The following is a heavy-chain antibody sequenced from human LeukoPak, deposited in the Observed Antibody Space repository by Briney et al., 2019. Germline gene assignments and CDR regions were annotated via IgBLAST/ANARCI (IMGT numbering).Heavy chain of an antibody. J-gene: IGHJ4*02. D-gene: IGHD6-19*01. Sequence: GGSLRLSCAASGFTFSSYAMSWVRQAPGKGLEWVSVTSGSAGTTYYADSVRGRFTISRDNSKNTLYLQMNSLRAEDTAVYYCAKSIAVAGNFDYWGQGTLVTVSS. V-gene: IGHV3-23*01. CDR3: AKSIAVAGNFDY. CDR2: TSGSAGTT. CDR1: GFTFSSYA.